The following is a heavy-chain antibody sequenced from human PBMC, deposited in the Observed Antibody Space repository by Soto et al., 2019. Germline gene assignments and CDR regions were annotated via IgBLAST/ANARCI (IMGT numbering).Heavy chain of an antibody. Sequence: GGSLRLSCAASGFTFSSYGMHWVRQAPGKGLEWVAVISYDGSNKYYADSVKGRFTISRDNSKNTLYLQMNSLRAEDTAVYYCAKGSIPYTIFGVVNEMDVWGQGTKVTVSS. D-gene: IGHD3-3*01. CDR3: AKGSIPYTIFGVVNEMDV. J-gene: IGHJ6*02. V-gene: IGHV3-30*18. CDR2: ISYDGSNK. CDR1: GFTFSSYG.